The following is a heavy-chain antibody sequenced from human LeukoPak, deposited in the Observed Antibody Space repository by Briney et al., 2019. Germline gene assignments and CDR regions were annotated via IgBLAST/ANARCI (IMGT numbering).Heavy chain of an antibody. D-gene: IGHD3-10*02. CDR1: GFTFSSYE. CDR2: ISSSGSTI. CDR3: AELGITMIGGV. Sequence: GGSLRLSCAASGFTFSSYEMNWVRQTPGKGLEWVSYISSSGSTIYYADSVKGRFTISRDNAKNSLYLQMTSLRAEDTAVYYCAELGITMIGGVWGKGTTVTISS. J-gene: IGHJ6*04. V-gene: IGHV3-48*03.